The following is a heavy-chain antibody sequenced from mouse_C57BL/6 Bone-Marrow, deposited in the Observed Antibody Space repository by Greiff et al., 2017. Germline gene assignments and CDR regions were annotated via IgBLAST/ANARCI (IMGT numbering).Heavy chain of an antibody. V-gene: IGHV1-66*01. Sequence: QVQLKQSGPELVKPGASVKISCKASGYSFTSYYIHWVKQRPGQGLEWIGWIYPGSGNTKYNEKFKGKATLTADTSSSTAYMQLSSLTSEDSAVYYCAGDAYYGPAWCAYWGQGTLVTVSA. CDR2: IYPGSGNT. CDR1: GYSFTSYY. J-gene: IGHJ3*01. CDR3: AGDAYYGPAWCAY. D-gene: IGHD1-1*01.